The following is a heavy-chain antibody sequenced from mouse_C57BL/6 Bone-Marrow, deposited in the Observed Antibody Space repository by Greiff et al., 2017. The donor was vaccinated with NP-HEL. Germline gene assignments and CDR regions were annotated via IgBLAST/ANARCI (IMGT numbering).Heavy chain of an antibody. J-gene: IGHJ2*01. CDR2: IDPSDSYT. CDR3: ARSPSYYYSSSFDY. CDR1: GYTFTSYW. V-gene: IGHV1-50*01. Sequence: QVQLQQPGAELVKPGASVKLSCKASGYTFTSYWMQWVKQRPGQGLEWIGEIDPSDSYTNYNQKFKGKATLTVDTSSSTAYMQLSSLTSEDSAVYYGARSPSYYYSSSFDYWGQGTTLTVSS. D-gene: IGHD1-1*01.